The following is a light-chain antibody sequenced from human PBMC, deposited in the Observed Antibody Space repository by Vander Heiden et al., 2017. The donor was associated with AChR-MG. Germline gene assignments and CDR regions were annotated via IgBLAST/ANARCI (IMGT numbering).Light chain of an antibody. CDR2: SAS. J-gene: IGKJ2*03. Sequence: DIQMTQAPSSLSASVGDRVTITCRASQSIINYLNWHQKKPGKAPKLLIYSASSLHGGVPSRFSGSESATDFTLTINRLQPEDFATYYCQQTDLPPHSFGQGTNLEI. CDR3: QQTDLPPHS. V-gene: IGKV1-39*01. CDR1: QSIINY.